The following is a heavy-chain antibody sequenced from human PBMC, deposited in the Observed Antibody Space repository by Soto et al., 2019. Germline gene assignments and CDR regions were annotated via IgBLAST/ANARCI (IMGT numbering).Heavy chain of an antibody. J-gene: IGHJ3*02. D-gene: IGHD1-20*01. V-gene: IGHV1-18*01. Sequence: QVQLVQSGTEVRKPGASVKVSCTASGYTFTRYGISWVRQAPGQGLEWMGWISGDKGNTNYAQKVQGRVTMTTDTSTSTAYMELTSLRSDDTAVYYGARDGITGRRPVDIWGKGTMVTVYS. CDR1: GYTFTRYG. CDR2: ISGDKGNT. CDR3: ARDGITGRRPVDI.